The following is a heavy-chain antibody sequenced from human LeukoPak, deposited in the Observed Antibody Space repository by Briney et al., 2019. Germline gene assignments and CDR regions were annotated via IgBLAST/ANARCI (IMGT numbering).Heavy chain of an antibody. J-gene: IGHJ4*02. CDR3: ARARDYYDSSGPIDY. CDR2: INPNSGGT. CDR1: GYTFTDYY. D-gene: IGHD3-22*01. Sequence: ASVKVSRKASGYTFTDYYMHWVRQAPGQGLEWMGWINPNSGGTNYAQKFQGRVTMTRDTSISTAYMELSRLRSDDTAVYYCARARDYYDSSGPIDYWGQGTLVTVSS. V-gene: IGHV1-2*02.